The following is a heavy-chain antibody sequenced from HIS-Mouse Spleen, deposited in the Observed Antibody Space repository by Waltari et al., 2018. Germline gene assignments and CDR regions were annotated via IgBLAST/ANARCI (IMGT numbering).Heavy chain of an antibody. J-gene: IGHJ2*01. CDR3: AREIPYSSSWYDWYFDL. D-gene: IGHD6-13*01. CDR1: RGSISSSRYY. V-gene: IGHV4-39*07. Sequence: QLQLQESGPGLVKPSETLSLTCTVSRGSISSSRYYSGWIRQPPWKGLEWIGSIYYRGSTYYNPSLKSRVTISVDTSKNQFSLKLSSVTAADTAVYYCAREIPYSSSWYDWYFDLWGRGTLVTVSS. CDR2: IYYRGST.